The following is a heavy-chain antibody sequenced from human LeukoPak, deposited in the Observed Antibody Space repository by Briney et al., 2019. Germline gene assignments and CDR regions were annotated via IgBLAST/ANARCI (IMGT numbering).Heavy chain of an antibody. CDR1: GFTLSSFG. D-gene: IGHD3-9*01. J-gene: IGHJ4*02. CDR3: AKDRFYDILTGYPDY. V-gene: IGHV3-23*01. Sequence: GGSLRLSCAASGFTLSSFGMSWVRQAPGKGLEWVSAISGSSGRTYYADAVKGRFTVSRDISKNTVSLQMNRLRADDTAMYHCAKDRFYDILTGYPDYWGQGTLATVSS. CDR2: ISGSSGRT.